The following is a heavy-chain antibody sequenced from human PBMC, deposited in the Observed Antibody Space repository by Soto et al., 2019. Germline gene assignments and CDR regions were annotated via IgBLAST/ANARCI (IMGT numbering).Heavy chain of an antibody. CDR1: GGSVNSGSYY. Sequence: QVQLQESGPGLVKPSETLSLTCTVSGGSVNSGSYYWSWIRQPPGKGLEWIGYIYYSGRTNYNPSLKSRVTIPVDTSKNQFSLKLSSVTAADTAVYYCARDAMYYYYYGMDVWGQGTTVTVSS. CDR3: ARDAMYYYYYGMDV. V-gene: IGHV4-61*01. J-gene: IGHJ6*02. CDR2: IYYSGRT.